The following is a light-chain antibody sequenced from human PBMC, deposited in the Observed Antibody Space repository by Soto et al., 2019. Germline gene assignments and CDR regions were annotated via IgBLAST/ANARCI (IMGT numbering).Light chain of an antibody. Sequence: QSALTQPASVSGSPGQSIAISCTGTSSDGGGYNFVSWYQQHPGKAPKRIIHEVTNRPSGVSDRFSGSKSGNTASLTISGHQADDEVDYYCSSHPHYNTLFFGRGVKVTFL. CDR2: EVT. CDR1: SSDGGGYNF. CDR3: SSHPHYNTLF. J-gene: IGLJ1*01. V-gene: IGLV2-14*01.